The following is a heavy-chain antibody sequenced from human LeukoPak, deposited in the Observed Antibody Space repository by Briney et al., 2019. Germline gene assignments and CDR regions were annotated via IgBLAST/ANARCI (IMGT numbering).Heavy chain of an antibody. J-gene: IGHJ4*02. CDR3: ARDFSSSWSPSGYFDY. V-gene: IGHV7-4-1*02. D-gene: IGHD6-13*01. Sequence: ASVKVSCKASGYTFTSYAMNWVRQAPGHGLEWMGWINTNTGNPTYAQGFTGRFVFSLDTSVSTAYLQISSLKAEDTAVYYCARDFSSSWSPSGYFDYWGQGTLVTVSS. CDR2: INTNTGNP. CDR1: GYTFTSYA.